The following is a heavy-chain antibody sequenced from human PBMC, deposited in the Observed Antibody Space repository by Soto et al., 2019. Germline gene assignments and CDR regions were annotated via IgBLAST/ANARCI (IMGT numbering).Heavy chain of an antibody. J-gene: IGHJ4*02. V-gene: IGHV3-23*01. CDR1: GFTFSSYA. CDR3: AKDRGDDFWSGLNDY. CDR2: ISGSGGST. D-gene: IGHD3-3*01. Sequence: GGSLRLSCAASGFTFSSYAMSWVRQAPGKGLEWVSAISGSGGSTYYADSVKGRFTISRDNSKNTLYLQMNSLRAEDTAVYYCAKDRGDDFWSGLNDYWGQGTLVTVSS.